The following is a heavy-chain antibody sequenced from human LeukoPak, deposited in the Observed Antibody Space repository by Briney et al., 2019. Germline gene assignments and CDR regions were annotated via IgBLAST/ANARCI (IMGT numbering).Heavy chain of an antibody. CDR1: GFTFSSYS. D-gene: IGHD6-13*01. CDR3: ARDGAIAAAAYYYYYGMDV. CDR2: ISSCSYI. V-gene: IGHV3-21*01. Sequence: PGGSLRLSCAASGFTFSSYSMNWVRQAPGKGLEWVSSISSCSYIYYADSVKGRFTISRDNAKNSLYLQMNSLRAEDTAVYYCARDGAIAAAAYYYYYGMDVWGQGTTVTVSS. J-gene: IGHJ6*02.